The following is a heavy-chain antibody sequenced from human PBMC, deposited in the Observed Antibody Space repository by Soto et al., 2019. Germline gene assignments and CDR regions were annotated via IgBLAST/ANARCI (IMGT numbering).Heavy chain of an antibody. V-gene: IGHV3-48*04. Sequence: GSLRLSCAASGFTFSSYSMNWVRQAPGKGLQWISYISSSSNTIYYADSVKGRFTISRDNAKNSLYLQMNSLRAEDTAVYYCARGGQQLHGMDVWGQGTTVTVSS. CDR2: ISSSSNTI. CDR1: GFTFSSYS. J-gene: IGHJ6*02. CDR3: ARGGQQLHGMDV. D-gene: IGHD6-13*01.